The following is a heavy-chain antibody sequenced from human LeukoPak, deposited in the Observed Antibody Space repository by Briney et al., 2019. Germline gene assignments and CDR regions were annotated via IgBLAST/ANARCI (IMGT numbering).Heavy chain of an antibody. Sequence: GRSLRLSCAASGFTFSSYAMHWVRQAPGKGLEWVAVISYDGSNKYYADSVKGRFTISRDNSKNTLYLQVNSLRAEDTAVYYCAREGRDSSGYYVLYYFDYWGQGTLVTVSS. CDR2: ISYDGSNK. J-gene: IGHJ4*02. CDR3: AREGRDSSGYYVLYYFDY. CDR1: GFTFSSYA. D-gene: IGHD3-22*01. V-gene: IGHV3-30-3*01.